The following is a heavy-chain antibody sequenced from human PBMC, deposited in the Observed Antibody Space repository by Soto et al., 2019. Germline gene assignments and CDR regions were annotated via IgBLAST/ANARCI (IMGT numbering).Heavy chain of an antibody. CDR1: GFTVSSNY. V-gene: IGHV3-66*01. Sequence: GGSLRLSCAASGFTVSSNYMSWVRQAPGKGLEWVSVIYSGGSTYYADSVKGRFTISRDNSKNTLYLQMNSLRAEDTAVYYCARDLAPTPPVGRDYWGQGTLVTVSS. D-gene: IGHD2-15*01. J-gene: IGHJ4*02. CDR3: ARDLAPTPPVGRDY. CDR2: IYSGGST.